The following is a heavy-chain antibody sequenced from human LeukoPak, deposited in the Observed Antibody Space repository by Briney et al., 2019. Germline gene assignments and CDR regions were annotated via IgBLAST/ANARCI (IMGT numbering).Heavy chain of an antibody. Sequence: DPSETLSLTCSVSGDSVSRSDSYWDWIRQPPGKGLEWIGTIYYSGRTYYSPSLKSRVTMSVDPSNNQFSLNLRSVTAADTALYYCARRRYYDGSGYLEWGQGTLLSVSS. D-gene: IGHD3-22*01. J-gene: IGHJ1*01. V-gene: IGHV4-39*01. CDR2: IYYSGRT. CDR1: GDSVSRSDSY. CDR3: ARRRYYDGSGYLE.